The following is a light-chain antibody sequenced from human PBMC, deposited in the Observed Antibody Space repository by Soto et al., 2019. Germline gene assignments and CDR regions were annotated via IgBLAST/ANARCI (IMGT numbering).Light chain of an antibody. J-gene: IGLJ3*02. CDR2: DVN. Sequence: QSVLTQPASVSGSPGRSITNSCTGTSSDVGSTFNYVSWYQHHPGKAPRLIMSDVNHRPSGVSDRFSGSKSGNTASLTISGLQAEDEADYFCSAYSTGSTPVLFGGGTKVTVL. CDR3: SAYSTGSTPVL. V-gene: IGLV2-14*03. CDR1: SSDVGSTFNY.